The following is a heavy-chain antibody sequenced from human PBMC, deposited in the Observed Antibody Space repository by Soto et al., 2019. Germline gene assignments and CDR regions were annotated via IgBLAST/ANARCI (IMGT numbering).Heavy chain of an antibody. D-gene: IGHD3-22*01. Sequence: SETLSLTCGVYGGSFKGYYWSWIRQPPGKGLEWIGEINHSGSTNYNPSLKSRVTISVDTSKNQFSLKLSSVTAADTAVYYCARYASSGYYRTTRFDYWGQGTLVTVSS. CDR2: INHSGST. J-gene: IGHJ4*02. V-gene: IGHV4-34*01. CDR1: GGSFKGYY. CDR3: ARYASSGYYRTTRFDY.